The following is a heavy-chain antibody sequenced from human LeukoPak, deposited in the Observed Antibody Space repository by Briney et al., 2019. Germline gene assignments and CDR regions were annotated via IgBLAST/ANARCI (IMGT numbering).Heavy chain of an antibody. CDR3: ARSKSSSWYFDY. D-gene: IGHD6-13*01. CDR2: IYHSGST. CDR1: GYSISSGYY. J-gene: IGHJ4*02. V-gene: IGHV4-38-2*01. Sequence: SETLSLTCAVSGYSISSGYYWGWIRQPPGKGLEWIGSIYHSGSTYYNPSLKSRVTISVDTSKNQFSLKLSPVTAADTAVYYCARSKSSSWYFDYWGQGTLVTVSS.